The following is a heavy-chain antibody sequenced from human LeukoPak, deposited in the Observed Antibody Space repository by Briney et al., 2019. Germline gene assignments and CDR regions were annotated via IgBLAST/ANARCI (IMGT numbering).Heavy chain of an antibody. CDR3: AKDDWDIVVVPAAVDY. CDR1: GFTFSNYA. D-gene: IGHD2-2*01. CDR2: ISHDGSKE. V-gene: IGHV3-30*04. Sequence: GGSLRLSCAASGFTFSNYAFHWVRQAPGKGLEWVAVISHDGSKEYYADSVEGRFTISRDNSKNTLYLQMNSLRAEDAAVYYCAKDDWDIVVVPAAVDYWGQGTLVTVSS. J-gene: IGHJ4*02.